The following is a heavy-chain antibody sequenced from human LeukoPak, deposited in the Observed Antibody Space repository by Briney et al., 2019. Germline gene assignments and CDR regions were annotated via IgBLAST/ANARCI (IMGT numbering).Heavy chain of an antibody. J-gene: IGHJ4*02. CDR1: GFTFSSYA. D-gene: IGHD5-12*01. CDR3: ARDAYSGYDLGY. CDR2: ISYDGSNK. Sequence: GGSLRLSCAASGFTFSSYAMHWVRQAPGKGLEWVAVISYDGSNKYYADSVKGRFTISRDNSKNTLYLQMNSLRAEDTAVYYCARDAYSGYDLGYWGQGTLVTVSS. V-gene: IGHV3-30*04.